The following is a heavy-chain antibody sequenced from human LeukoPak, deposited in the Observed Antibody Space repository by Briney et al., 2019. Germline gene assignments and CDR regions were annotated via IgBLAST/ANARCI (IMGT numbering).Heavy chain of an antibody. CDR2: IYPGDSDT. Sequence: GESLKISCKGSGYSFTSYWIGWVPQMPGKGLEWMGIIYPGDSDTRYSPSFQGQVTISADKSISTAYLQWSSLKASDTAMYYCARHGDIAAATFEYWGQGNLVTVSS. D-gene: IGHD6-13*01. CDR3: ARHGDIAAATFEY. J-gene: IGHJ4*02. CDR1: GYSFTSYW. V-gene: IGHV5-51*01.